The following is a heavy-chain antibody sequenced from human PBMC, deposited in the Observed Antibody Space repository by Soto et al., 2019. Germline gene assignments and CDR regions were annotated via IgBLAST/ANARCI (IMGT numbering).Heavy chain of an antibody. D-gene: IGHD3-22*01. V-gene: IGHV3-48*02. CDR2: ISSSSSTI. CDR3: ASSYYYDSSGYLVPFDY. Sequence: GGSLRLSCAASGVTFSSYSMNWVRQSPGKGREWVSYISSSSSTIYYADSVKGRFTISRDNAKNSLYLHMNSLRDEDTAVSYCASSYYYDSSGYLVPFDYWGQGTLVTVSS. CDR1: GVTFSSYS. J-gene: IGHJ4*02.